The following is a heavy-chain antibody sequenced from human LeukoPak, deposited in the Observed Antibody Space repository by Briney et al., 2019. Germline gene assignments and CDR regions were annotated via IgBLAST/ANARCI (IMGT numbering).Heavy chain of an antibody. Sequence: TGGSLILSCAASGFTFSSYWMTWVRQAPGKGLEWVANIKKDGSEKYYVDSVRGRFTISRDNAKNSLYLQMNSLRAEDTAVYYCAREMGWNYGDYWGQGTLVTVSS. CDR2: IKKDGSEK. CDR1: GFTFSSYW. J-gene: IGHJ4*02. CDR3: AREMGWNYGDY. V-gene: IGHV3-7*05. D-gene: IGHD1-7*01.